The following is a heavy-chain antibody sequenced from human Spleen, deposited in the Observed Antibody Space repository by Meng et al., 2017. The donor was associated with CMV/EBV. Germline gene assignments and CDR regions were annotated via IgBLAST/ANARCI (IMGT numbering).Heavy chain of an antibody. D-gene: IGHD6-6*01. J-gene: IGHJ5*02. CDR1: GFTFSSYA. Sequence: GVLKISCAASGFTFSSYAMSWVRQAPGKGLEWVSAISGSGGSTYYADSVKGRFTISRDNSKNTLYLQMNSLRAEDTAVYYCAKDKEQLSPYNWFDPWGQGTLVTVSS. CDR3: AKDKEQLSPYNWFDP. CDR2: ISGSGGST. V-gene: IGHV3-23*01.